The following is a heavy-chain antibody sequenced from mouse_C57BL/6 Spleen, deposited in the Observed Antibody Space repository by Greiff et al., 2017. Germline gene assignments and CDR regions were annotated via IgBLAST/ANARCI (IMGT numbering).Heavy chain of an antibody. CDR2: IWSDGST. J-gene: IGHJ1*03. CDR1: GFSLTSYG. V-gene: IGHV2-6-1*01. Sequence: QVQLKESGPGLVAPSQSLSITCTASGFSLTSYGVHWVRQPPGKGLEWLVVIWSDGSTTYNSALKSRLSISKDNSKSQVFLKMNSLQADDTAVYYCARQPLYPGYFDVWGTGTTVTVSS. CDR3: ARQPLYPGYFDV.